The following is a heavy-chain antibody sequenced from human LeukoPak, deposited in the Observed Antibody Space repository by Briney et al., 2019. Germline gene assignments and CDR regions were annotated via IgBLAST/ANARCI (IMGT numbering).Heavy chain of an antibody. CDR3: ARGIYDTDSLGLYFDH. J-gene: IGHJ1*01. V-gene: IGHV3-7*01. CDR2: IKQDGSQI. D-gene: IGHD3-16*01. CDR1: GFSFSFSN. Sequence: GGSLRLSCAASGFSFSFSNMNWVRQAPGKGLEWLANIKQDGSQIYYVDSVKGRFTTSRDNAKYSLYLQMNSLRAEDTAVYYCARGIYDTDSLGLYFDHWGQGTLVTVSS.